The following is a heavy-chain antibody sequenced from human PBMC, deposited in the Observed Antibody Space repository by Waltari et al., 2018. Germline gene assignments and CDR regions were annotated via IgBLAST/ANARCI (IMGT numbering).Heavy chain of an antibody. V-gene: IGHV3-48*01. D-gene: IGHD3-16*02. CDR1: GFTFGGYS. CDR3: ATAARRRDVGDLS. Sequence: EVQLVESGGGLVQPGGSLRLSCGVLGFTFGGYSMNWVRQAPGKGVEWVSYISGSSSTIYYADSVKGRFTISRDNAKNSMHLQMSSLRAEDTAVYYCATAARRRDVGDLSWGQGTLVTVSS. J-gene: IGHJ4*02. CDR2: ISGSSSTI.